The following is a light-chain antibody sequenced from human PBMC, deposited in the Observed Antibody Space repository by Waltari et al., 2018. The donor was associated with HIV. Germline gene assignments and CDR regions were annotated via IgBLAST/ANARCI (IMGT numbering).Light chain of an antibody. CDR2: WAS. CDR1: QSILSSSNNQNY. CDR3: QQYYHVPYT. J-gene: IGKJ2*01. Sequence: DVVVTQSPDSLAVSLGERATLTCTSIQSILSSSNNQNYLAWYQQKPGQRPRLLIYWASARQSGVPDRFSGSGSGTDFTLTISSLQAEDLAVYYCQQYYHVPYTFGLGTKLEIK. V-gene: IGKV4-1*01.